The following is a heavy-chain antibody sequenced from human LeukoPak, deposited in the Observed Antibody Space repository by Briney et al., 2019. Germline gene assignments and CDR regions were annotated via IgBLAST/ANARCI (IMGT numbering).Heavy chain of an antibody. D-gene: IGHD3-3*01. Sequence: ASVKVSCKASGYTFTGYYMHWVRQAPGQGLEWMGWINPNSGGTNYAQKFQGRVTMTRDTSISTAYMELSRLRSDDTAVYYCARSFTIHYYYYMDVWGKGTTVTVSS. J-gene: IGHJ6*03. V-gene: IGHV1-2*02. CDR3: ARSFTIHYYYYMDV. CDR2: INPNSGGT. CDR1: GYTFTGYY.